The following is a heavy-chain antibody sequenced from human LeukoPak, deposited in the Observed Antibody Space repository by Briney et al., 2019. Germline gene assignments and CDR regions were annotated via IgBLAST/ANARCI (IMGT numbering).Heavy chain of an antibody. Sequence: GGSLRLSCAASGFTFSTYEMNWVRQAPGKGLEWVSYISSSGSIIYYADSVKGRFTISRDNAKNSLYLQMNSLRPEDTAVYYCAATPRDDILTVVFDFWGQGTLVTVSS. CDR2: ISSSGSII. CDR1: GFTFSTYE. D-gene: IGHD3-9*01. J-gene: IGHJ4*02. V-gene: IGHV3-48*03. CDR3: AATPRDDILTVVFDF.